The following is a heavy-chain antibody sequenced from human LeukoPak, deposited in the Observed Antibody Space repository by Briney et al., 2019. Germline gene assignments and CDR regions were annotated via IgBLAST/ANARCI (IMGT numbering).Heavy chain of an antibody. CDR1: GFIFSSYW. V-gene: IGHV3-7*01. CDR2: INQDGSEK. CDR3: AREPRGYAFDI. Sequence: GGSLRLSCAASGFIFSSYWMSWVRQAPGKGLEWVANINQDGSEKYYVDSVKGRLTISRDNAKNSLYLQMNSLRAEDTAVYYCAREPRGYAFDIWGQGTMVTVSS. J-gene: IGHJ3*02.